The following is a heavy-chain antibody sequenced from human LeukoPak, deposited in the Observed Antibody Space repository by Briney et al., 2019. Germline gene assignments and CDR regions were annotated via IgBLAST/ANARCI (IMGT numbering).Heavy chain of an antibody. J-gene: IGHJ5*02. CDR3: ARQFHGSGYVDDL. Sequence: PSETLSLTCTVSGGSISSGGYYWGWIRRPPGKGLEWIASIYYSGTTHYNPSLKSRVTMSVDTSKNQFSLKLSAVTAADTAVYYCARQFHGSGYVDDLWGQGTLVTVSS. CDR2: IYYSGTT. V-gene: IGHV4-39*01. D-gene: IGHD3-22*01. CDR1: GGSISSGGYY.